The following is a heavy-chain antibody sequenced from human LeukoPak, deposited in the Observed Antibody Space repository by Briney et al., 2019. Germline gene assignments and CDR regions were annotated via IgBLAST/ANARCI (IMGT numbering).Heavy chain of an antibody. CDR2: ISSSSSYI. Sequence: GGSMRLSCAGSGFTFSSYSMNWVRQVPGKGLEWVSFISSSSSYIYYADSVKGRFTISRDNAKNSLYLQMNSLRAEDTAVYYCARDHDWDYMDVWGKGTTVTVSS. D-gene: IGHD3-9*01. V-gene: IGHV3-21*01. J-gene: IGHJ6*03. CDR1: GFTFSSYS. CDR3: ARDHDWDYMDV.